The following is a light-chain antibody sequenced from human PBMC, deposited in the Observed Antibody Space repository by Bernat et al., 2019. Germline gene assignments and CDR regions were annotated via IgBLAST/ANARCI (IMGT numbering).Light chain of an antibody. J-gene: IGLJ2*01. Sequence: NFMLTQPHSVSESPGKTVTISCTRSSGSVALKYVHWYQKRPGSSPTMVIYEDKQRPSGVPDRFSGSIDKSSNAATLAISGLKTDDGADYYCQSYDDSQQWRFGGGTKLTVL. CDR3: QSYDDSQQWR. CDR1: SGSVALKY. V-gene: IGLV6-57*01. CDR2: EDK.